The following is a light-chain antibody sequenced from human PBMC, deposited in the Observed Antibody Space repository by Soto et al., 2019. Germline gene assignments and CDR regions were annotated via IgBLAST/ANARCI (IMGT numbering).Light chain of an antibody. CDR2: EVS. J-gene: IGLJ1*01. CDR1: GSDVGDYDY. Sequence: QSALTQPASVSGSPGQSITISCTGTGSDVGDYDYVSWYQQHPGKAPKLMIYEVSNRPSGVSNRFSGSKSGNTASLTIAGLQTEDEADYYCSSYTASGTLPYVFGTGTKVTVL. V-gene: IGLV2-14*01. CDR3: SSYTASGTLPYV.